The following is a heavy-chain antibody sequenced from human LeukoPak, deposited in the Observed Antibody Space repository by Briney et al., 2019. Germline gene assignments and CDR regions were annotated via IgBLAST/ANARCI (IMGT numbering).Heavy chain of an antibody. CDR2: INPNSGDT. CDR1: GYILTDYY. J-gene: IGHJ4*02. V-gene: IGHV1-2*02. D-gene: IGHD3-3*01. CDR3: ARGLVSLVTIFGFDY. Sequence: ASVKVSCKASGYILTDYYMHWVRQAPGQGLEWMGWINPNSGDTNYAQKFQGRVTMTRDTSISTVYMELRRLRYDDTAVYYCARGLVSLVTIFGFDYWGQGTLVTVSS.